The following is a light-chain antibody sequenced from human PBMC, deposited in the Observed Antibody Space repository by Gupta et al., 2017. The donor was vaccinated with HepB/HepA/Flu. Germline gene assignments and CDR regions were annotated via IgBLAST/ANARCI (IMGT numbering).Light chain of an antibody. CDR3: SSSTSSSTFV. Sequence: QSALTQPASVSGSPGQSITISCTGTSSDVGGYNYVSWYQQHPGKAPKLMIYDVSNRPSAVSNRVSASKSANNASPHTSGIQAEDDADDYCSSSTSSSTFVLGGGTKMTVL. J-gene: IGLJ2*01. CDR1: SSDVGGYNY. V-gene: IGLV2-14*01. CDR2: DVS.